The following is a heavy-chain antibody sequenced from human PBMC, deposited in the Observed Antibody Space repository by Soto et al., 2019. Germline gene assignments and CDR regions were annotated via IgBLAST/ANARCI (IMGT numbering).Heavy chain of an antibody. CDR1: GFTFSNAW. D-gene: IGHD3-10*01. CDR3: TGSGSYYGDLKPDFDY. Sequence: GGSLRLSCAVSGFTFSNAWMSWVRQAPGKGLEWVGRIKSKTDGGTTDYAAPVKGRFTISRDDSKNTLYPQMNSLKTEDTAVYYCTGSGSYYGDLKPDFDYWGQGTLVTVSS. J-gene: IGHJ4*02. V-gene: IGHV3-15*01. CDR2: IKSKTDGGTT.